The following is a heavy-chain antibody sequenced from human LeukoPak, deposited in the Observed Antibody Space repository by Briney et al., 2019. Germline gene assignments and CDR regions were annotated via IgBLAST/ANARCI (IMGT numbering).Heavy chain of an antibody. Sequence: GGSLRLSCAASGFTFSDYYMSWIRQAPGKGLECLSYTASSGGTFYYADSVKGRFTISRDNTKKSLYLQMNSLRAEDTAVYYCARLYYYSMDVWGQGTTVTVSS. V-gene: IGHV3-11*01. CDR2: TASSGGTF. CDR3: ARLYYYSMDV. J-gene: IGHJ6*02. CDR1: GFTFSDYY.